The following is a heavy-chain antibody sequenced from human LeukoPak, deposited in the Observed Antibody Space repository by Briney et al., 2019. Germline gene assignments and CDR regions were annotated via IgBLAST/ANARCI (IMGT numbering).Heavy chain of an antibody. CDR1: GYTFTSYD. J-gene: IGHJ6*04. D-gene: IGHD3-3*01. CDR2: MNPNSGNT. V-gene: IGHV1-8*01. Sequence: ASVKVSCKASGYTFTSYDINWVRQATGQGLEWMGWMNPNSGNTGYAQKFQGRVTITADESTSTAYMELSSLRSEDTAVYYCARDHWAPGAIFGVVSEWVMDVWGKGTTVTVSS. CDR3: ARDHWAPGAIFGVVSEWVMDV.